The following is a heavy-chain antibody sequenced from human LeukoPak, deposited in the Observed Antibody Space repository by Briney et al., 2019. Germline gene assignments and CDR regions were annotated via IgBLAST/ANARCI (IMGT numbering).Heavy chain of an antibody. Sequence: GGSLRLSCAASGFTFSSYSMNWVRQAPGTGLEWVSYISSSSSTIYYADSVKGRFTISRDNAKNSLYLQMNSLRAEDTAVYYCARQWLNFDYWGQGTLVTVSS. V-gene: IGHV3-48*04. CDR3: ARQWLNFDY. J-gene: IGHJ4*02. D-gene: IGHD6-19*01. CDR1: GFTFSSYS. CDR2: ISSSSSTI.